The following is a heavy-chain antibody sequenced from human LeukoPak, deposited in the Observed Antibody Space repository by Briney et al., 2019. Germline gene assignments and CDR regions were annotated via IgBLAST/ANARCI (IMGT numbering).Heavy chain of an antibody. CDR1: GFTFSSYA. CDR3: ARDHSIAVAGTLKC. J-gene: IGHJ4*02. Sequence: PGGSLRLSCAASGFTFSSYAMSWVRQAPGKGLEWVSAISGSGGSTYYADSVKGRFTISRDNSKNTLYLQMNSLRSDDTAVYYCARDHSIAVAGTLKCWGQGTLVTVSS. CDR2: ISGSGGST. D-gene: IGHD6-19*01. V-gene: IGHV3-23*01.